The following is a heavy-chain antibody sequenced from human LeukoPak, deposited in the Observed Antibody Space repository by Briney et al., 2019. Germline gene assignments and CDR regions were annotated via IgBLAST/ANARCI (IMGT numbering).Heavy chain of an antibody. V-gene: IGHV3-23*01. CDR1: GFTFSSYW. D-gene: IGHD3-10*01. CDR2: IRGSGSSL. Sequence: GGSLRLSCAASGFTFSSYWMSWVRQAPGKGLEWVSDIRGSGSSLYYADSVKGRFTISRDNSDNTLYLQMNSLRAEDTAVYYCAKPERPRYGSGSSYAFDIWGQGTMVTVSS. J-gene: IGHJ3*02. CDR3: AKPERPRYGSGSSYAFDI.